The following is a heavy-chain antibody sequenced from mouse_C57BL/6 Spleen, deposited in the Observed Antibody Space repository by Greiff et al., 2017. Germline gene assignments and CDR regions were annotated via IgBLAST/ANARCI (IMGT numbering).Heavy chain of an antibody. Sequence: EVMLVESGGGLVQPGGSLKLSCAASGFTFSDYGMAWVRQAPRKGPEWVAFLSNLAYSIYYADTVTGRFTISRENAKNTLYLEMSSLRSEDTAMYYCARSNWDDYFDYWGQGTTLTVSS. J-gene: IGHJ2*01. V-gene: IGHV5-15*01. CDR3: ARSNWDDYFDY. D-gene: IGHD4-1*01. CDR2: LSNLAYSI. CDR1: GFTFSDYG.